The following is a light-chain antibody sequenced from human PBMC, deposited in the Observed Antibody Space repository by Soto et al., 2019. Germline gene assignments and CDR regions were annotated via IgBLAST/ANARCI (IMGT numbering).Light chain of an antibody. CDR3: LQDYNYPPA. CDR1: QGIRND. V-gene: IGKV1-6*01. CDR2: AAS. Sequence: AIQMTQSPSSLSASVGDRVTITCRASQGIRNDLGWYQQKPGKAPTLLIYAASSLQSGVPSRFSGSGSGTDFPLTISSLQPEDFATYYSLQDYNYPPAFGGGPKVEIK. J-gene: IGKJ4*01.